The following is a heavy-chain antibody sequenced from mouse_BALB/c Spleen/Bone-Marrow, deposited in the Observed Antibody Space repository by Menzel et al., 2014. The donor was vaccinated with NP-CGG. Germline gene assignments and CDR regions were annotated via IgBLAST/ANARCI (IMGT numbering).Heavy chain of an antibody. CDR1: GFAFSSYD. Sequence: EVQVVESGGGLVKPGGSLKLSCAASGFAFSSYDMSWVRQTPEKRLEWVAYISSGGGSTYYPDTVKGRFTISRDNAKNTLYLQMSSLKSKDTAMYYCAREVLRDYFDYWGQGTTLTVSS. D-gene: IGHD1-1*01. J-gene: IGHJ2*01. V-gene: IGHV5-12-1*01. CDR3: AREVLRDYFDY. CDR2: ISSGGGST.